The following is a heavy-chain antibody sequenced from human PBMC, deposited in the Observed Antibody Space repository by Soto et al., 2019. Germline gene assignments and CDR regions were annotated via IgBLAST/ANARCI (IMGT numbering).Heavy chain of an antibody. CDR3: ARGWELPAATFDY. CDR2: MNPHSGNT. J-gene: IGHJ4*02. D-gene: IGHD2-2*01. CDR1: GYTFANYD. V-gene: IGHV1-8*01. Sequence: ASVKVSCKASGYTFANYDINWVRQATGQGLEWMGWMNPHSGNTGYAQRLQGRVSMTTNTSTTTAYMELTSLRSEDTAVYFCARGWELPAATFDYWGQGTPVTV.